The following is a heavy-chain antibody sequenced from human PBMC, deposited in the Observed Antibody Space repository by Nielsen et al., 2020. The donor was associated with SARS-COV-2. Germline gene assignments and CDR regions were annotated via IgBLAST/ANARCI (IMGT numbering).Heavy chain of an antibody. J-gene: IGHJ6*02. CDR2: ISWNSGSI. Sequence: SLKISCAASGFTFDDYAMHWVRQAPGKGLEWVSGISWNSGSIGYADSVKGRFTISRDNAKNTLYLQMNSLRAEDTAVYYCARDFGYCNGGNSNYYGMDVWGQGTTVTVSS. D-gene: IGHD2-15*01. CDR1: GFTFDDYA. V-gene: IGHV3-9*01. CDR3: ARDFGYCNGGNSNYYGMDV.